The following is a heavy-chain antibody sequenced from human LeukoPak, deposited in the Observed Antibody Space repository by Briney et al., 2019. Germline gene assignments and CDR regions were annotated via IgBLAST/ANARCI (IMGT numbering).Heavy chain of an antibody. CDR3: ARFRRYGDYDTRDDI. V-gene: IGHV1-69*13. CDR2: IIPIFGTA. J-gene: IGHJ3*02. CDR1: GYSFTSSG. Sequence: SVKVSCKASGYSFTSSGISWVRQAPGQGLEWMGGIIPIFGTANYAQKFQGRVTITADESTSTAYMELSSLRSEDTAVYYCARFRRYGDYDTRDDIWGQGTMVTVSS. D-gene: IGHD4-17*01.